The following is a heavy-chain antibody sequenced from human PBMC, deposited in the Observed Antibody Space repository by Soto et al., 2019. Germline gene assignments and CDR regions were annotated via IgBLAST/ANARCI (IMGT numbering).Heavy chain of an antibody. CDR3: ATRYCTNGVCYDDNYYGMDV. J-gene: IGHJ6*02. V-gene: IGHV1-24*01. Sequence: SVKVSCKASGYTFTSYGISWVRQAPGKGLEWMGGFDPEDGETIYAQKFQGRVTMTEDTSTDTAYMELSSLRSEDTAVYYCATRYCTNGVCYDDNYYGMDVWGQGTTVTVSS. D-gene: IGHD2-8*01. CDR1: GYTFTSYG. CDR2: FDPEDGET.